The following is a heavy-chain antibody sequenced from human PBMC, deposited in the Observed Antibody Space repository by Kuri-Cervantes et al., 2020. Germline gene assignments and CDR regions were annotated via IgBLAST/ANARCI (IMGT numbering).Heavy chain of an antibody. CDR1: GYTFTSID. D-gene: IGHD3-22*01. CDR2: MNPNSGNT. Sequence: ASVKVSCKASGYTFTSIDVKWVRQATGQGLEWMGWMNPNSGNTGYAQKFQGRVTVTRDTSISTAYMEVIRQRSEDTAVYYCAKDLRGSTYYYDSNQYWGQGTLVTVSS. J-gene: IGHJ4*02. CDR3: AKDLRGSTYYYDSNQY. V-gene: IGHV1-8*01.